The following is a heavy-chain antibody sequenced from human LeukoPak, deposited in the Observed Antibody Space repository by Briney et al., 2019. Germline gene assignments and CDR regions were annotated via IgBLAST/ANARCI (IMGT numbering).Heavy chain of an antibody. D-gene: IGHD4-23*01. V-gene: IGHV4-4*07. J-gene: IGHJ5*02. Sequence: PSETVSLTCTVSGGSISSYYWSWIRQPPGKGLEWIGRIHTSGRTNYNPSLKSRVTISVDTSKNQFSLKLSSVTAADTAVYYCARDSDSRYGGWFDPWGQGTLVTVSS. CDR2: IHTSGRT. CDR1: GGSISSYY. CDR3: ARDSDSRYGGWFDP.